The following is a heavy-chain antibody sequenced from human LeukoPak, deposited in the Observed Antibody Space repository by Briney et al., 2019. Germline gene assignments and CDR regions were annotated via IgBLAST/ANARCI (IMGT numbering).Heavy chain of an antibody. D-gene: IGHD5-18*01. CDR1: GYTLTELS. Sequence: ASVKVSCKVSGYTLTELSMHWVRQAPGQGLEWMGWISPNTGGTNYAQKFQGRVTMTRDTSISTAYMELSGLRSDDTAVYYCARGRAMAGFDASDIWGQGTMVTVAS. J-gene: IGHJ3*02. CDR3: ARGRAMAGFDASDI. CDR2: ISPNTGGT. V-gene: IGHV1-2*02.